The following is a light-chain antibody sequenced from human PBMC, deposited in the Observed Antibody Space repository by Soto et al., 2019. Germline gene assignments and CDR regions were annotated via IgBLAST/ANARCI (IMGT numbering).Light chain of an antibody. Sequence: QSALTQPRSVSGSPGQSVTISCTGTGSDVGGYNYVSWYQQHPGKAPKLMIYDVSKRPSGVPDRFSGSKSGNTASLTISGLLAEDEADYYCCSYAGNYTHVFGTGTKLTVL. J-gene: IGLJ1*01. V-gene: IGLV2-11*01. CDR2: DVS. CDR3: CSYAGNYTHV. CDR1: GSDVGGYNY.